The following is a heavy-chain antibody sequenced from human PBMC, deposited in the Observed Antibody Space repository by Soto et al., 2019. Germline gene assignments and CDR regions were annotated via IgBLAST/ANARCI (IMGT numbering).Heavy chain of an antibody. CDR3: ARTIAVRGIGYYFDF. CDR1: GYSFSTYT. V-gene: IGHV1-18*04. Sequence: ASVKVSCKASGYSFSTYTISWVRQAPGQGLEWLGRISTYSGNTNYAQMLQGRVTLTTDTSTSTAFMELRSLQSGDTAVYYCARTIAVRGIGYYFDFWGQGTLVTVSS. J-gene: IGHJ4*02. D-gene: IGHD2-21*01. CDR2: ISTYSGNT.